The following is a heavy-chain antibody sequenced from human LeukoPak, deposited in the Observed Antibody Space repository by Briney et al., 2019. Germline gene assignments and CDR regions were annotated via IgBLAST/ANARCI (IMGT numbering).Heavy chain of an antibody. J-gene: IGHJ4*02. CDR3: ARGAAAGTFLDY. D-gene: IGHD6-13*01. V-gene: IGHV3-13*04. CDR2: IGTAGDT. Sequence: GGSLRLSCAASGFTFSSYDMHWARQATGKGLEWVSAIGTAGDTYYPGSVKGRFTISRENAKNSLYLQMNSLRAGDTAVYYCARGAAAGTFLDYWGQGTLVTVSS. CDR1: GFTFSSYD.